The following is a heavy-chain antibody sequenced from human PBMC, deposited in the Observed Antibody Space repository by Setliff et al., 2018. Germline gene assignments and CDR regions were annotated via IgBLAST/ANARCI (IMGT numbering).Heavy chain of an antibody. CDR3: TTDRSGGIDY. CDR2: INSDGSST. CDR1: GFTFSSYW. J-gene: IGHJ4*02. Sequence: PGGSLSLSCAASGFTFSSYWMHWVRQAPGKGLVWVSRINSDGSSTSYADSVKGRFTISRDNAKNTLYLQMNSLTAEDTAVYYCTTDRSGGIDYWGQGTLVTVSS. V-gene: IGHV3-74*01. D-gene: IGHD6-25*01.